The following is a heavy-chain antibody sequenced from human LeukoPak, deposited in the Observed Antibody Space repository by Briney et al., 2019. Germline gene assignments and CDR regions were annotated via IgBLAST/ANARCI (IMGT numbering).Heavy chain of an antibody. CDR3: AKAYCSSTSCSVVGYMDV. Sequence: PGGSLRLSCAASGFTFSSYAMSWVRQAPGQGLEWVSAISGSGGSTYYANSVQGRFTISRDNSKNTLYLQMNSLRAEDTAVYYCAKAYCSSTSCSVVGYMDVWGKGTTVTVS. CDR1: GFTFSSYA. V-gene: IGHV3-23*01. J-gene: IGHJ6*03. CDR2: ISGSGGST. D-gene: IGHD2-2*01.